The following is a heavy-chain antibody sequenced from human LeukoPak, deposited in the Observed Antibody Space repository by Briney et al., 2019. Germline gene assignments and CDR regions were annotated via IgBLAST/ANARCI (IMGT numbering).Heavy chain of an antibody. CDR3: ARATKEYYYDSSGYGIDY. CDR1: GYTFTGYY. CDR2: INPNSGGT. Sequence: ASVKVSCKASGYTFTGYYMHWVRQAPGQGLEWMGRINPNSGGTNYAQKFQGRVTMTRDTSISTAYMELSRLRSDDTAVYYCARATKEYYYDSSGYGIDYWGQGTLVTVSS. V-gene: IGHV1-2*06. J-gene: IGHJ4*02. D-gene: IGHD3-22*01.